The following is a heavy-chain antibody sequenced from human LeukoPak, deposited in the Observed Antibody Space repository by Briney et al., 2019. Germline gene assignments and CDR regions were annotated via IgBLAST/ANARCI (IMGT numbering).Heavy chain of an antibody. CDR3: AKEGRTLPFDY. Sequence: TGGSLRLSCAASGFTFSNAWMSWVRQAPGKGLECVSTISGSSDIIYYADSVKGRFTISRDNSKNTLYLHMNSLRAEDTAIYYCAKEGRTLPFDYWGQGTLVTVSS. CDR1: GFTFSNAW. D-gene: IGHD1-14*01. J-gene: IGHJ4*02. CDR2: ISGSSDII. V-gene: IGHV3-23*01.